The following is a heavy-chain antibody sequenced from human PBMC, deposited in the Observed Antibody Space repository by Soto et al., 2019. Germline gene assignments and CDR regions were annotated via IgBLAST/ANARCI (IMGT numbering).Heavy chain of an antibody. V-gene: IGHV3-23*01. CDR1: GFTFSSYS. CDR3: AKGQQQLVVRNWFDP. Sequence: EVQLLESGGGLVQPGGSLRLSCAASGFTFSSYSMSWVRQAPGKGLEWVAAISGSGGSTYYADSVKGRFTISRDNSKNTLYKQMNSLRAEDTAVYYCAKGQQQLVVRNWFDPWGQGTLVTVSS. CDR2: ISGSGGST. D-gene: IGHD6-13*01. J-gene: IGHJ5*02.